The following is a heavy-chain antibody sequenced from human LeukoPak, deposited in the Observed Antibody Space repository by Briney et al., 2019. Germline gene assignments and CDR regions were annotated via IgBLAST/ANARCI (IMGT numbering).Heavy chain of an antibody. D-gene: IGHD3-10*01. V-gene: IGHV3-30*04. Sequence: GGSLRLSCAASGFTFSSYAMHWVRQAPGKGLEWVAVISYDGSNKYYADSVKGRFTISRDNSKNTLYLQMNSLRAEDTAVYYCARDKVPSYYGSGSPEAYYGMDVWGKGTTVTVSS. CDR1: GFTFSSYA. J-gene: IGHJ6*04. CDR3: ARDKVPSYYGSGSPEAYYGMDV. CDR2: ISYDGSNK.